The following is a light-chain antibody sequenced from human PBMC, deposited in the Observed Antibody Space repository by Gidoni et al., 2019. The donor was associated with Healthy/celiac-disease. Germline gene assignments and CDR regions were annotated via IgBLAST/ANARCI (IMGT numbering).Light chain of an antibody. CDR3: QQCYSYPRELT. CDR1: HGTSSY. Sequence: AIRITQSPSSLSASTGDRVTITCLASHGTSSYFAWYQQNPGKAPKLLIYAASTLQSGVPSRFSGNGSGTDFTLTISCLQSEDFATYYCQQCYSYPRELTFGGGTKVEIK. J-gene: IGKJ4*01. V-gene: IGKV1-8*01. CDR2: AAS.